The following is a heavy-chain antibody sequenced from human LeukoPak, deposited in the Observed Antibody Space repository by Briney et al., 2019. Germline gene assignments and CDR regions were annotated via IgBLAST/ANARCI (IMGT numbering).Heavy chain of an antibody. CDR3: ARDAVATANAV. D-gene: IGHD5-18*01. CDR1: GFTFTTYS. CDR2: ITTTSSIM. V-gene: IGHV3-48*01. Sequence: GGSLRLSCAASGFTFTTYSMNWVRQAPGKGLEWVSYITTTSSIMHYADSVKGRFTISRDNAKNSLYLQMNSLRAEDTAVYYCARDAVATANAVWGQGTTVTVSS. J-gene: IGHJ6*02.